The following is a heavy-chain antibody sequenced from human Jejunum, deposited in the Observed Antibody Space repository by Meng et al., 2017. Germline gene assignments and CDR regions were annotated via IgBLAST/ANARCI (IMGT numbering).Heavy chain of an antibody. Sequence: GEVVGAGVGLVEPWGTLRISYAALGFTFYANSMNWVRQAPGKGLEWVSFISTSSDYKYYADSVKGRFTISRDNAKNSLYLQMNSLRAEDTAVYYCARVGTHSVSSVYYYPLDYWGQGTLVTVSS. CDR3: ARVGTHSVSSVYYYPLDY. CDR1: GFTFYANS. V-gene: IGHV3-21*01. D-gene: IGHD3-22*01. J-gene: IGHJ4*02. CDR2: ISTSSDYK.